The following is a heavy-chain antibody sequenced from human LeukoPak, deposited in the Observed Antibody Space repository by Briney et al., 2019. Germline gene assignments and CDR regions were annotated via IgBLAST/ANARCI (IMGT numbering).Heavy chain of an antibody. CDR1: GGSISSYY. J-gene: IGHJ4*02. D-gene: IGHD3-3*01. V-gene: IGHV4-59*08. Sequence: SETLSLTCTVSGGSISSYYWSWIRQSPGKGLEWIGYIYYSGSTNYNPSLKSRVTISVDTSKNQFSLKLSSVTAADTAVYYCARQRLLEWYFDYWGQGTLVTVSS. CDR3: ARQRLLEWYFDY. CDR2: IYYSGST.